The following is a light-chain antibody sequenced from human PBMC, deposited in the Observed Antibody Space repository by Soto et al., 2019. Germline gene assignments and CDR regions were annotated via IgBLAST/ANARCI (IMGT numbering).Light chain of an antibody. V-gene: IGKV1-5*03. CDR3: QQYQSFPLT. J-gene: IGKJ4*01. Sequence: DIQKTQSPSTLSASVGDRVTITCRASQSISSWLAWYQTKPGKAPNLLIYKASSLESGVPSRFSGSGSGTEFTLTISSLQPDDFATYSCQQYQSFPLTFGGGTKVEIK. CDR2: KAS. CDR1: QSISSW.